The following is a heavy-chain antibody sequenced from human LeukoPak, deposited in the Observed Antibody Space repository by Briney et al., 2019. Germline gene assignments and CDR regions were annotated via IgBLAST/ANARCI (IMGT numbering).Heavy chain of an antibody. J-gene: IGHJ4*02. CDR1: GYTFTGYY. CDR3: ARDNYYDSSGSFDY. Sequence: GASVKVSCKASGYTFTGYYIHWVRQAPGQGLEWMGWINPNSGGTNYAQKFQGRVTMTRDTSISTAYMELSRLRSDDTAVYYCARDNYYDSSGSFDYWGQGTLVTVSS. D-gene: IGHD3-22*01. V-gene: IGHV1-2*02. CDR2: INPNSGGT.